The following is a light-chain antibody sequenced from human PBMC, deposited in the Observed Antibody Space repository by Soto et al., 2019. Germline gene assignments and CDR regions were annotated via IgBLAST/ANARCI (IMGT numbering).Light chain of an antibody. Sequence: QSVLTQPPSASGSPGQSVTISCTGTSSDVGGYNYVSWYQHHPGKAPKLMIYEVSTRPSGVPDRFSGSKSGNTASLTVSGLQAEDEAGYYCSSYAGSNNLWVFGGGTKLTVL. CDR3: SSYAGSNNLWV. J-gene: IGLJ3*02. CDR2: EVS. V-gene: IGLV2-8*01. CDR1: SSDVGGYNY.